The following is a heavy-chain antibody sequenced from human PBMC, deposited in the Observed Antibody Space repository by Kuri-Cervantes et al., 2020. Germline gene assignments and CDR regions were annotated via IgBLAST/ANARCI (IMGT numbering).Heavy chain of an antibody. V-gene: IGHV3-23*01. D-gene: IGHD3-22*01. CDR3: AKAYRGTYYYDSSGYYSDEIDY. CDR2: ISGSGGST. Sequence: GESLKISCAASGFTFDNYAMSWVRQAPGKGLEWVSSISGSGGSTYYADSVKGRFTISRDNSKNTLYLQMNSLRAEDTAVYYCAKAYRGTYYYDSSGYYSDEIDYWGQGTLVTVSS. J-gene: IGHJ4*02. CDR1: GFTFDNYA.